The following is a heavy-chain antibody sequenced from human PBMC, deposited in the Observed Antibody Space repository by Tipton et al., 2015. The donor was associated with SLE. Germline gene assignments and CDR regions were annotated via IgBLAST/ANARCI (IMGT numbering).Heavy chain of an antibody. Sequence: TLSLTCTVSGGSISSSSYYWGWIRQPPGKGLEWIGSIYYSGSTYYNPSLKSRVTISVDTSKNQFSLKLSSVTAADTAVYYCAGEGGSFDYWGQGTLVTVSS. J-gene: IGHJ4*02. V-gene: IGHV4-39*01. CDR3: AGEGGSFDY. D-gene: IGHD1-26*01. CDR1: GGSISSSSYY. CDR2: IYYSGST.